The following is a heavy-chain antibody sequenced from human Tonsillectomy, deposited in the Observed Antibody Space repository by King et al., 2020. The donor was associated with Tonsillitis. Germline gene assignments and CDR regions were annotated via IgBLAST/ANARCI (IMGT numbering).Heavy chain of an antibody. Sequence: VQLVQSGAEVKKPGASVKVSCKASGYTFTTYYMHWVRQAPGQGLEWMGIINPSGGTTSYAQKFQGRVTMTRDTSTSTVYMELSSLRSEDTAVYYCARDATPDYGDYFYYYYYYMDVWGKGTTVTVSS. V-gene: IGHV1-46*01. CDR2: INPSGGTT. J-gene: IGHJ6*03. D-gene: IGHD4-17*01. CDR3: ARDATPDYGDYFYYYYYYMDV. CDR1: GYTFTTYY.